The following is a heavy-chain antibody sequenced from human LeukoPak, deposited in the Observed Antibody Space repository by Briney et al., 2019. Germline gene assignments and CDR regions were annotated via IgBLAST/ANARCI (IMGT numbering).Heavy chain of an antibody. D-gene: IGHD3-10*01. CDR2: ITSTGTYI. V-gene: IGHV3-21*01. J-gene: IGHJ6*03. CDR3: ARNGYYGSGSVYMDV. Sequence: KPGGSLRLSCAASGFTFSFYTMNWVRQAPGKGLEWVSSITSTGTYIYYADSVKGRFTISRDNAKNSLYLQMNSLRAEDTAVYYCARNGYYGSGSVYMDVWGKGTTVTVSS. CDR1: GFTFSFYT.